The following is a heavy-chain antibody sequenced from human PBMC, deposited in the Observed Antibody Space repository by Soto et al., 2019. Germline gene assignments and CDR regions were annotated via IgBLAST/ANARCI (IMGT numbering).Heavy chain of an antibody. J-gene: IGHJ4*02. CDR3: GRGDAWGY. CDR2: IDISGSAI. Sequence: EVQLVESGGGFVQPGGSLRLSCVASGFTFSSYEMNWVRQAPGKGLQWVSYIDISGSAIYYADSVKGRFTISRDNAKNSLYLKMDSLSSAGRAVYYCGRGDAWGYWGQGTLVTVSS. D-gene: IGHD7-27*01. CDR1: GFTFSSYE. V-gene: IGHV3-48*03.